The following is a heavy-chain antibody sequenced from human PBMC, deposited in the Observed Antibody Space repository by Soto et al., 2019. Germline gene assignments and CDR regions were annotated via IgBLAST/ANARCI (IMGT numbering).Heavy chain of an antibody. CDR2: IYYSGST. CDR3: ARPLTTVKGGWFDP. Sequence: QLQLQESGPGLVKPSETLSLTCTVSGGSISSSSYYWGWIRQPPGKGLEWIGSIYYSGSTYYNPSLKSRVTIPVDTSKNQFSLKLSSVTAADTAVYYCARPLTTVKGGWFDPWGQGTLVTVSS. V-gene: IGHV4-39*01. CDR1: GGSISSSSYY. J-gene: IGHJ5*02. D-gene: IGHD4-17*01.